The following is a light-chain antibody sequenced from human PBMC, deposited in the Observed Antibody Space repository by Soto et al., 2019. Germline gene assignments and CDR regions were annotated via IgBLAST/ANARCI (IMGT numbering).Light chain of an antibody. CDR1: QSVSSN. J-gene: IGKJ1*01. CDR3: QQYNDWPLT. Sequence: EILMTQSPVTLSVSPGERATLSCRASQSVSSNLAWYQQKPGQAPSLLIYGAFTRATGIPARFSGTGSRTEFTLTISSLQSEDFALYYCQQYNDWPLTFGQGTKVDIK. V-gene: IGKV3-15*01. CDR2: GAF.